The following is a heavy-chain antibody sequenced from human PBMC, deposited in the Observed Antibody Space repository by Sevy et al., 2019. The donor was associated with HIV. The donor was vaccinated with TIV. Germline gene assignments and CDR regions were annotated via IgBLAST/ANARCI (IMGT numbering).Heavy chain of an antibody. D-gene: IGHD2-8*01. CDR2: IRYDGSNK. Sequence: GGYLRLSCAASGFTFSTYDMHWVRQAPGKGLEWVAYIRYDGSNKYYADSVRGRFTISRDNSKNTLYLQMNSLRAEDTAVYYCARGRKRTQEWLEELDYYYGVDVWGQGTTVTVSS. CDR3: ARGRKRTQEWLEELDYYYGVDV. CDR1: GFTFSTYD. J-gene: IGHJ6*02. V-gene: IGHV3-30*02.